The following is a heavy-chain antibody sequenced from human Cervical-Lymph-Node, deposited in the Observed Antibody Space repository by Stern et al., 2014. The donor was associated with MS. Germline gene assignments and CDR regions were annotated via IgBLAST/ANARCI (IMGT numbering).Heavy chain of an antibody. CDR1: GYTFIAFY. Sequence: QVQLVESGAEVKKPGASVKVSCKASGYTFIAFYIHWVRQAPGQGFEWMGRINPNTRGTNYAENFQGRVTMTRDPSITTVYMELSGLRSDDTAVYYCARDYGDYHGTFDIWGQGTMVTVSS. V-gene: IGHV1-2*06. D-gene: IGHD4-17*01. J-gene: IGHJ3*02. CDR3: ARDYGDYHGTFDI. CDR2: INPNTRGT.